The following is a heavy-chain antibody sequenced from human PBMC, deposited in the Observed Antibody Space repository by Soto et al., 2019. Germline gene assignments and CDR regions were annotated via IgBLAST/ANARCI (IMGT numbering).Heavy chain of an antibody. Sequence: ASVKVSCKASGYTFTSYGISWVRQAPGQGLEWMGWISAYNGNTNYAQKLRGRATMTTDTSTSTAYMELRSLRSDDTAVYYCARDKGANVLRYFDWLTYYFDYWGQGTLVTVSS. V-gene: IGHV1-18*01. CDR3: ARDKGANVLRYFDWLTYYFDY. CDR1: GYTFTSYG. J-gene: IGHJ4*02. D-gene: IGHD3-9*01. CDR2: ISAYNGNT.